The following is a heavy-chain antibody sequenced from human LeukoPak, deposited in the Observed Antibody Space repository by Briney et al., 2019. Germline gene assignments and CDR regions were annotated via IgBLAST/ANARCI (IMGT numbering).Heavy chain of an antibody. CDR1: GFTFSSYS. V-gene: IGHV3-74*01. Sequence: GGSLRLSCAASGFTFSSYSMNWVRQAPGKGLVWVSRIDDDGRSKSYADFLKGRFAISRDNARKMVYLEMNSLRPEDTAVYYCARDGSGGLDPWGQGTLVTVSS. J-gene: IGHJ5*02. CDR3: ARDGSGGLDP. D-gene: IGHD2-15*01. CDR2: IDDDGRSK.